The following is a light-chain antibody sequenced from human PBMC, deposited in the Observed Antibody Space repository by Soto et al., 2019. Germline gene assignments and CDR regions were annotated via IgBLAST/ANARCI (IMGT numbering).Light chain of an antibody. CDR1: QDISRN. J-gene: IGKJ5*01. CDR3: HHRSNWPSLT. CDR2: DAV. V-gene: IGKV3-11*01. Sequence: EIVLTQSPATLSLSPGGRATLSCRASQDISRNLAWYQQRPALAPSLLIYDAVTRATGIPARFSGSGSGTAFSLTISSLEHEDVAVYYCHHRSNWPSLTFGQGTRLEIK.